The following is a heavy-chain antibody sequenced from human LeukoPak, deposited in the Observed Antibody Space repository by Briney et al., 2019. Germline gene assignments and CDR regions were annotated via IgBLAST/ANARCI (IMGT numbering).Heavy chain of an antibody. CDR2: IYYSGST. CDR3: ARDTLGYGSGSYYRIIDY. CDR1: GGSISSGGYY. V-gene: IGHV4-31*03. J-gene: IGHJ4*02. Sequence: SETLSLTCTVSGGSISSGGYYWSWIRQHPGKGLEWIGYIYYSGSTYYNPSLKSRVTISVDTSKNQFSLKLSSVTAADTAVYYCARDTLGYGSGSYYRIIDYWGQGTLVTVSS. D-gene: IGHD3-10*01.